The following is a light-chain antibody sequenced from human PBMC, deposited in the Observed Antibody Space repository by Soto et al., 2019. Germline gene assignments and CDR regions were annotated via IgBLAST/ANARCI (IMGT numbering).Light chain of an antibody. J-gene: IGKJ2*01. CDR2: DAS. V-gene: IGKV3-11*01. Sequence: DIVMTQSPATLSLSPGDRATLSCRASQSVSSYLAWYQQKPGQAPRLLIYDASNRATGIPARFSGSGSGTDFTLTISSLEPEDFAVYYFQQRTNWPPKYTFGQGTKLE. CDR1: QSVSSY. CDR3: QQRTNWPPKYT.